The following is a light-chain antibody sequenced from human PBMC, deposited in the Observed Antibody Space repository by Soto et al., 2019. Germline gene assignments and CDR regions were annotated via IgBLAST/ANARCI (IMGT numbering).Light chain of an antibody. CDR2: AAS. V-gene: IGKV1-39*01. CDR3: QQSYSTPIT. CDR1: QSISSY. J-gene: IGKJ5*01. Sequence: DIQMTPSPSSLSATVRDRVTITCRAIQSISSYLNWYQQKPGKAPKLLIYAASSLQSGVPSRFSGSGSGTDFTLTISSLQPEDFATYYCQQSYSTPITFGQGTRLEIK.